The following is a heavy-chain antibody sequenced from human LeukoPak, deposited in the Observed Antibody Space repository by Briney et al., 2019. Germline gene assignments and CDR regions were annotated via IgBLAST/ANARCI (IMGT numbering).Heavy chain of an antibody. CDR2: IYTSGST. CDR1: GGSISSGGYY. CDR3: ARPSSGSYSYAFDI. V-gene: IGHV4-61*02. Sequence: PSETLSLTCTVSGGSISSGGYYWSWIRQPAGKGLEWIGRIYTSGSTNYNPPLKSRVTMSVDTSKNQFSLKLSSVTAADTAVYYCARPSSGSYSYAFDIWGQGTMVTVSS. J-gene: IGHJ3*02. D-gene: IGHD3-10*01.